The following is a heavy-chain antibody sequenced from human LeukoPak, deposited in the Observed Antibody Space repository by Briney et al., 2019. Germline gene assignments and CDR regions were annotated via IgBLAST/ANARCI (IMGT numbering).Heavy chain of an antibody. Sequence: PGGSLRLSCAASGFTFSPYAMSWVRQAPGKGLEWVSTISGRGANIYYADSVEGWFTISRDNSKDTLYLQMNSRRAEDTAVYFCAKGALSGPNAWGQGTLVTVSS. D-gene: IGHD2-15*01. CDR3: AKGALSGPNA. J-gene: IGHJ5*02. CDR2: ISGRGANI. CDR1: GFTFSPYA. V-gene: IGHV3-23*01.